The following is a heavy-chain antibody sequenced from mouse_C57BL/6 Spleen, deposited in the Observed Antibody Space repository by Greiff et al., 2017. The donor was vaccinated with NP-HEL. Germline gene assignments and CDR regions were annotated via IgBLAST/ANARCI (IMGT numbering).Heavy chain of an antibody. CDR2: IYPGDGDT. CDR3: AGKGNDYYDYDVGFAY. J-gene: IGHJ3*01. Sequence: LVESGPELVKPGASVKISCKASGYAFSSSWMNWVKQRPGKGLEWIGRIYPGDGDTNYNGKFKGKATLTADKSSSTAYMQLSSLTSEDSAVYFCAGKGNDYYDYDVGFAYWGQGTLVTVSA. CDR1: GYAFSSSW. D-gene: IGHD2-4*01. V-gene: IGHV1-82*01.